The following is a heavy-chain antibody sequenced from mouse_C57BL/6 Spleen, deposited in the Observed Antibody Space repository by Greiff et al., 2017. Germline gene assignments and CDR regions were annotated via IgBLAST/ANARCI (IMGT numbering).Heavy chain of an antibody. V-gene: IGHV1-69*01. J-gene: IGHJ3*01. CDR2: IDPSDSYT. CDR1: GYTFTSYW. Sequence: QVQLQQPGAELVMPGASVKLSCKASGYTFTSYWLHWVKQRPGQGLEWIGEIDPSDSYTNYNQKFKGKSTLTVDKSSSTAYMQLSSLTSEDSAVYYCAFIGLEAYWGQGTLVTVSA. CDR3: AFIGLEAY. D-gene: IGHD1-2*01.